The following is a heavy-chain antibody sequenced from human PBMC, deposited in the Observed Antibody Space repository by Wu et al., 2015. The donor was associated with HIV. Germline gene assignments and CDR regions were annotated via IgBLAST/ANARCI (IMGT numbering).Heavy chain of an antibody. D-gene: IGHD3-22*01. CDR2: INPDNGAT. J-gene: IGHJ5*02. CDR1: EYVFTAYY. CDR3: ARGKWDSSGYSNWFDP. V-gene: IGHV1-2*02. Sequence: QVQLVQSGAEVKKPGASVKVSCKTSEYVFTAYYIHWVRQAPGQGLEWMGWINPDNGATNYAQKFQGRVTMTSDTSTKTAFLEVSSLRSEDTAVYYCARGKWDSSGYSNWFDPWGQGTLVTVSS.